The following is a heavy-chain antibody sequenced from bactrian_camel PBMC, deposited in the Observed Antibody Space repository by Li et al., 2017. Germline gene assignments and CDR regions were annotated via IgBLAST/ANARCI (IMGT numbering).Heavy chain of an antibody. D-gene: IGHD5*01. Sequence: VQLVESGGGFVQPGGSLRLSCAASGFTFSSYGMTWVRQAPGKGLEWVSAINSGGGSTYYDDPVRGRFTISRDNAKNTLYLQLNSLKTEDTAMYYCAKDRVPILWGQGTQVTVS. CDR3: AKDRVPIL. V-gene: IGHV3S40*01. CDR1: GFTFSSYG. CDR2: INSGGGST. J-gene: IGHJ4*01.